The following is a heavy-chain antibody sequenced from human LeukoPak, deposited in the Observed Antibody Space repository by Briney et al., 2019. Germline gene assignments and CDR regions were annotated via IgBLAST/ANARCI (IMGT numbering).Heavy chain of an antibody. V-gene: IGHV1-2*02. CDR3: ARESALYCGGDCYPDY. J-gene: IGHJ4*02. CDR1: GYTFTGYY. CDR2: INPNSGGT. Sequence: ASVKVSCKASGYTFTGYYMHWVRQAPGQGLEWMGWINPNSGGTNYAQKFQGRVTMTRDTSISTAYMELSRLRSDDTAVYYCARESALYCGGDCYPDYWGQGTLVTVSS. D-gene: IGHD2-21*02.